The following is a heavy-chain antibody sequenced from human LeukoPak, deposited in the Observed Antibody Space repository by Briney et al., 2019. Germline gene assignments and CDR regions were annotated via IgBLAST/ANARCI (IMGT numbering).Heavy chain of an antibody. J-gene: IGHJ4*02. D-gene: IGHD2-21*02. Sequence: PGGSLRLSCAASGFTFSSYGMHWVRQAPGKGLEWVAVISYDGSNKYYADSVKGRFTISRDNSKNTLYLQMNSLRAEDTAVYYCAKDGGDSTQDYWAQGTLVTVSS. CDR2: ISYDGSNK. V-gene: IGHV3-30*18. CDR1: GFTFSSYG. CDR3: AKDGGDSTQDY.